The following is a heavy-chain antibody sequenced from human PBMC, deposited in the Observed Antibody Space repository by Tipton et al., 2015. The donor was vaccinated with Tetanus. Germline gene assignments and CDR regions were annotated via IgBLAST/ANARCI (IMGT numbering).Heavy chain of an antibody. Sequence: TLSLTCTVSGGSISSSSYYWGWIRQPPGKGLGWIGSIYYSGSTYYKPSLKSRVTISVDTSKNQFSLKLSSVTAADTAVYYCARDRGVTSPFGSYYYGMDVWGQGTTVTVSS. CDR1: GGSISSSSYY. V-gene: IGHV4-39*07. D-gene: IGHD2-21*02. CDR2: IYYSGST. J-gene: IGHJ6*02. CDR3: ARDRGVTSPFGSYYYGMDV.